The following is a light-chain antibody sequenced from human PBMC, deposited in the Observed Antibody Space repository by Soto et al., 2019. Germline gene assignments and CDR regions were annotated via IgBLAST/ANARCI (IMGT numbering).Light chain of an antibody. CDR1: QSISRC. CDR2: DAS. J-gene: IGKJ1*01. CDR3: QQYNSYPRT. Sequence: DIVMTQSPSTLSSFVGDSVTISCRARQSISRCLAWYQQKPGKAPKLLIYDASSLESGVPARFSGSGSGTDFTLTISSLQPEDFATYYCQQYNSYPRTFGQGTKVDIK. V-gene: IGKV1-5*01.